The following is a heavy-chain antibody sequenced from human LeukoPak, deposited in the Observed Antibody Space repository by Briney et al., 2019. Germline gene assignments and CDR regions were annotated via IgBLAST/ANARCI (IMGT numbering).Heavy chain of an antibody. V-gene: IGHV3-7*01. CDR2: IKEDGSEK. Sequence: GGSLRLSCAASEFTFSSYWMTWVRQAPGKGLEWVANIKEDGSEKYYEDSVKGRFTISRDNTKNLLYLEMNRLRAEDTAVYYCARYRLVWLPAPVFDYWGQGTLVTVSS. D-gene: IGHD6-19*01. J-gene: IGHJ4*02. CDR1: EFTFSSYW. CDR3: ARYRLVWLPAPVFDY.